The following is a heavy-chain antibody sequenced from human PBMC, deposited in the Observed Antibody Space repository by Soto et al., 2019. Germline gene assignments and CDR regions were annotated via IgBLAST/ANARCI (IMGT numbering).Heavy chain of an antibody. V-gene: IGHV3-48*02. CDR2: ISSSSSTI. CDR1: GFTFSSYS. D-gene: IGHD1-26*01. CDR3: ATDRYSGSQYGPDAFDI. J-gene: IGHJ3*02. Sequence: GGSLRLSCAASGFTFSSYSMNWVRQAPGKGLEWVSYISSSSSTIYYADSVKGRFTISRDNAKNSLYLQMNRLRDEDTAVYYCATDRYSGSQYGPDAFDIWGQGTMVTVSS.